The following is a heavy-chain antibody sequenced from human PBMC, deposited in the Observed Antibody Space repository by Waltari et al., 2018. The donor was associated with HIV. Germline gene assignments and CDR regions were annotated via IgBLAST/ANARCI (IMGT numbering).Heavy chain of an antibody. J-gene: IGHJ4*02. CDR2: VFSADSDV. Sequence: EVQLVQSGIEVKKSGESLKISCMITGYSFANYWIGWVRQTPGKGLEWMGIVFSADSDVRYSPSVQGQVTISVDKSITTSFLQWRNLRASDTAIYYCARGGKSGDYLDLWGQGTLVTVSS. CDR3: ARGGKSGDYLDL. CDR1: GYSFANYW. V-gene: IGHV5-51*01. D-gene: IGHD2-15*01.